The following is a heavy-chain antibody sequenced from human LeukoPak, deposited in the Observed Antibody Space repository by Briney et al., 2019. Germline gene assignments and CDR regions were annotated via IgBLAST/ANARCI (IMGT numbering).Heavy chain of an antibody. CDR3: AEPDYVDYYFDY. J-gene: IGHJ4*02. Sequence: GGSLRLSCAASGFTLSNYVMHWVRQAPGKGLEWVAVISYDGSNKYYADSVKGRFTISRDNSKSTLYLQMNSLRAEDTAVYYCAEPDYVDYYFDYWDQGTLVTVSS. D-gene: IGHD4-17*01. V-gene: IGHV3-30*03. CDR1: GFTLSNYV. CDR2: ISYDGSNK.